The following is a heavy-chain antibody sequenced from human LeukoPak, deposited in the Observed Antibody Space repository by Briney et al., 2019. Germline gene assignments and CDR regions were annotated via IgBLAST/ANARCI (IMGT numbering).Heavy chain of an antibody. V-gene: IGHV4-34*01. CDR3: ARDSSSSWYLGSNWFDP. D-gene: IGHD6-13*01. J-gene: IGHJ5*02. CDR1: GGSFSGYY. CDR2: INHSGST. Sequence: PSETLSLTCAVYGGSFSGYYWSWIRQPPGKGLEWIGEINHSGSTNYNPSLKSRVTISVDTSKNQFSLKLSSVTAADTAVYYCARDSSSSWYLGSNWFDPWGQGTLVTVSS.